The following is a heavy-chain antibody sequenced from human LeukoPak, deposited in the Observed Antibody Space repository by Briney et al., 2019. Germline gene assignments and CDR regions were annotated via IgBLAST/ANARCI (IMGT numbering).Heavy chain of an antibody. V-gene: IGHV1-69*13. J-gene: IGHJ4*02. CDR3: ATTSYDYVWGSYRLFDY. CDR2: IIPIFGTA. CDR1: GGTFTSYA. D-gene: IGHD3-16*02. Sequence: SVKVSCKASGGTFTSYAISWVRQAPGQGLEWMGGIIPIFGTANYAQKFQGRVTITADESTSTAYMELSSLRSEDTAVYYCATTSYDYVWGSYRLFDYWGQGTLVTVSS.